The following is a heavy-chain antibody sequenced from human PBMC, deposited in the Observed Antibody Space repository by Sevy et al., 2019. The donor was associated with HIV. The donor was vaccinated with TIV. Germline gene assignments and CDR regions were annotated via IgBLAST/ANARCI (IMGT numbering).Heavy chain of an antibody. CDR2: IKLKADGGTT. Sequence: GGSLRLSCAASGFTFRSAWMTWVRQAPGKGLEWVGRIKLKADGGTTDSAAPVKGRFTISRDDSKNMLYLQMNSLKTEDTAVYYCATELRFPEWADDLDHWGQGILVTVSS. D-gene: IGHD3-3*01. V-gene: IGHV3-15*01. J-gene: IGHJ4*02. CDR1: GFTFRSAW. CDR3: ATELRFPEWADDLDH.